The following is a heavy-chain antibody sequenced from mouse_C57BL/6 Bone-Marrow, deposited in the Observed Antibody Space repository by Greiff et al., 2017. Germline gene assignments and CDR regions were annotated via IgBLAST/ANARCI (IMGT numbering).Heavy chain of an antibody. CDR3: TTVLRFYAMDY. V-gene: IGHV14-4*01. CDR1: GFNIKDDY. D-gene: IGHD1-1*01. J-gene: IGHJ4*01. CDR2: IDPENGDT. Sequence: VQLKESGAELVRPGASVKLSCTASGFNIKDDYMHWVKQRPEQGLEWIGWIDPENGDTEYASKFQGKATITADTSSNTAYLQLSSLTSEDTAVYYCTTVLRFYAMDYWGQGTSVTVSS.